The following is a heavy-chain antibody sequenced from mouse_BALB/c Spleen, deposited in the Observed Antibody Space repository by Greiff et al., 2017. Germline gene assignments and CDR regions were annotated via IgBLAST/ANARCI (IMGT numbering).Heavy chain of an antibody. J-gene: IGHJ2*01. V-gene: IGHV5-6-5*01. CDR2: ISSGGST. CDR3: AREGDGYWGY. CDR1: GFTFSSYA. D-gene: IGHD2-3*01. Sequence: DVQLVESGGGLVKPGGSLKLSCAASGFTFSSYAMSWVRQTPEKRLEWVASISSGGSTYYPDSVKGRFTISRDNARNILYLQMSSLRSEDTAMYYCAREGDGYWGYWGQGTTLTVSS.